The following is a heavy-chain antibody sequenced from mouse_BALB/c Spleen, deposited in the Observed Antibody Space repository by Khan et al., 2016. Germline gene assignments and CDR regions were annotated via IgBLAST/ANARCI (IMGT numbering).Heavy chain of an antibody. CDR2: IRSKSNNYAT. J-gene: IGHJ4*01. V-gene: IGHV10-1*02. CDR1: GFTFNTYA. D-gene: IGHD2-14*01. CDR3: VRHRYDYYAMDY. Sequence: EVQLVESGGGLVQPKGSLKLSCAASGFTFNTYAMNWVRQAPGKGLEWVARIRSKSNNYATYYADSVKDRFTNSRDDSQSMLYLQMNNLKTEDTAMYYCVRHRYDYYAMDYWGQGTSVTVSS.